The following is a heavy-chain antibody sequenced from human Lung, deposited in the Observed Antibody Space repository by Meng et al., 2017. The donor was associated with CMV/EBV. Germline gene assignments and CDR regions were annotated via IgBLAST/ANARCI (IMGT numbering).Heavy chain of an antibody. CDR1: GFTFSSYW. Sequence: GESLKISCAASGFTFSSYWMHWVRQAPGKGLVWVSRIKSDGSSTTYADSVKGRFTISRDNAKNTLYLQMNSLRAEDKAVYYCTKVRTTVTTWSAFDIWVQGTXVTV. J-gene: IGHJ3*02. D-gene: IGHD4-17*01. CDR2: IKSDGSST. CDR3: TKVRTTVTTWSAFDI. V-gene: IGHV3-74*01.